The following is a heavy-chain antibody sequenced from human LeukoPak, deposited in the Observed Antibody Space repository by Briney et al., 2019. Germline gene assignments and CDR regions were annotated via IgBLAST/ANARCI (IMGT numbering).Heavy chain of an antibody. J-gene: IGHJ6*02. Sequence: GGSLRLSCAASGFTFSSYGMHWVRQAPGKGLEWVAVISYDGSNKYYADSVKGRFTISRDNSKNTLYLQMNSLRAEDTAVCYCAKVETGTTSGTYYYGMDVWGQGTTVTVSS. CDR3: AKVETGTTSGTYYYGMDV. V-gene: IGHV3-30*18. D-gene: IGHD1-7*01. CDR2: ISYDGSNK. CDR1: GFTFSSYG.